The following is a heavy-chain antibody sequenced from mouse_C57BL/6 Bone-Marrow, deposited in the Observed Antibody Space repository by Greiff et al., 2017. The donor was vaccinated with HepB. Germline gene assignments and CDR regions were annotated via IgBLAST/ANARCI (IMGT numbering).Heavy chain of an antibody. CDR1: GFSFNTYA. V-gene: IGHV10-1*01. CDR3: VSLLLWFCAF. J-gene: IGHJ3*01. Sequence: DVHLVESGGGLVQPKGSLKLSCAASGFSFNTYAMNWVRQAPGKGVEWVAGIRSKSNNNATYYADSVKDRFTISRDDSESMLYLQMNNLKTEDTAVYYCVSLLLWFCAFWDQGTVVTVSA. CDR2: IRSKSNNNAT. D-gene: IGHD2-9*01.